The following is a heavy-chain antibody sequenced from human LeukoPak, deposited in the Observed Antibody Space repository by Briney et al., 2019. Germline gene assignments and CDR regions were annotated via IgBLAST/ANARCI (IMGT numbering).Heavy chain of an antibody. Sequence: GGSLRLSCAAAGFTFSSYAMSWVRQAPGKGLGWVSAISGSGGSTYYADSVKGRFTISRDNSKNTLYLQMNSMRAEDTAVYYYAKDTAIYDYWGQGTLVTVSS. CDR2: ISGSGGST. V-gene: IGHV3-23*01. CDR3: AKDTAIYDY. D-gene: IGHD5-18*01. J-gene: IGHJ4*02. CDR1: GFTFSSYA.